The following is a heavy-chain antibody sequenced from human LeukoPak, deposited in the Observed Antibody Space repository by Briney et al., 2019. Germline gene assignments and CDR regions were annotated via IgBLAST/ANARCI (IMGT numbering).Heavy chain of an antibody. CDR1: RFTFSSYE. V-gene: IGHV3-48*03. CDR2: ISSSGSTT. Sequence: PGGSLRLSCAASRFTFSSYEMNWVRQAPGRGLEWVSYISSSGSTTYYADSVKGRFTISRDNAKNSLYLQMNSLRAEDTAVYYCAELGITMIGGVWGKGTTVTISS. D-gene: IGHD3-10*02. J-gene: IGHJ6*04. CDR3: AELGITMIGGV.